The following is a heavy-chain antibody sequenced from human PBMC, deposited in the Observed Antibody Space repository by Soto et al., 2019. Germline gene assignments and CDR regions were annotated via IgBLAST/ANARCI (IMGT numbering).Heavy chain of an antibody. J-gene: IGHJ4*02. D-gene: IGHD3-22*01. CDR1: GGSISSSNW. V-gene: IGHV4-4*02. CDR3: ASWGPYYYDSSGYYYDY. CDR2: IYHSGST. Sequence: QVQLQESGPGLEKPSGTLSLTCAVSGGSISSSNWWSWVRQPPGKGLEWIGEIYHSGSTNYNPSLKSRVTISVDKSKNQFSLKLSSVTAADTAVYYCASWGPYYYDSSGYYYDYWGQGTLVTVSS.